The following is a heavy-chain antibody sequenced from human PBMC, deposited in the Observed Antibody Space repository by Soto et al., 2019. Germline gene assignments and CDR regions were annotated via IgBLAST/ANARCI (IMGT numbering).Heavy chain of an antibody. V-gene: IGHV4-39*07. CDR1: GGSISSRSYY. J-gene: IGHJ6*03. CDR2: IYYSGST. D-gene: IGHD3-22*01. Sequence: SXTLSLTCTVSGGSISSRSYYCGWILQHQGKGLEWIGSIYYSGSTYYNPSLKSRVAISIDSQKSQFSLQLSSVTVADTAFYYCAGGGSIVVSTRRLMDVWGKGTTVTVSS. CDR3: AGGGSIVVSTRRLMDV.